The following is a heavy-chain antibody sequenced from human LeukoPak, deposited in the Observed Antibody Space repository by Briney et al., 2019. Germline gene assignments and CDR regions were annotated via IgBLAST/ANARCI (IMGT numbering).Heavy chain of an antibody. J-gene: IGHJ4*02. CDR3: ARGGPTVALDY. Sequence: GGSLRLSCAASGFTFSSYSMNWVRQAPGKGLEWVSSISSSSSYIYYADSVKGRFTISRDNAKNSLYLQMNSLRAEDTALYYCARGGPTVALDYWGQGTLVTVSS. CDR2: ISSSSSYI. CDR1: GFTFSSYS. V-gene: IGHV3-21*01. D-gene: IGHD1-1*01.